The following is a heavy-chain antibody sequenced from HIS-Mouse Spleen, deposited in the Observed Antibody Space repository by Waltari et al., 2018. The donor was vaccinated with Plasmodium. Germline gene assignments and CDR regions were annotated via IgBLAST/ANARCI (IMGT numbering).Heavy chain of an antibody. V-gene: IGHV4-34*01. Sequence: QVQLQQWGAGLLKPSETLSLTCAGYGGSFSGYYLRWIRRPPGKGLEWIGEIHHSGSTNYNPSLKSRVTISVDTSKNQFSLKLSSVTAADTAVYYCARVTSSGVYWYFDLWGRGTLVTVSS. CDR1: GGSFSGYY. J-gene: IGHJ2*01. CDR3: ARVTSSGVYWYFDL. D-gene: IGHD3-3*01. CDR2: IHHSGST.